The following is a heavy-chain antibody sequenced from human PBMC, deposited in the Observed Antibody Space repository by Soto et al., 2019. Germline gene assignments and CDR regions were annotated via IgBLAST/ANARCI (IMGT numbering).Heavy chain of an antibody. CDR3: AGGRIVVAGSSAYYGMDV. Sequence: QVHLLQSCGAVVKTGASSEKVSYAAAGGTPSSAAISGRRQAARRGLEWGGRIIPVFGIVSYAQNFQGRVTITADESTSTAYMELSSLRSEDTAVYFCAGGRIVVAGSSAYYGMDVWGQGTTVTVSS. D-gene: IGHD6-19*01. J-gene: IGHJ6*02. V-gene: IGHV1-69*18. CDR1: GGTPSSAA. CDR2: IIPVFGIV.